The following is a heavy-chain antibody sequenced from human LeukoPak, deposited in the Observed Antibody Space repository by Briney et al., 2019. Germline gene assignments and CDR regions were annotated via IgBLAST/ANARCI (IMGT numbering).Heavy chain of an antibody. CDR1: GYTFIGDY. J-gene: IGHJ3*02. CDR3: ARVLNYDSADDAFEI. V-gene: IGHV1-2*02. Sequence: GASVKDSCKSSGYTFIGDYMHWVRPAPGQGLEWMGCINPNSGGTNYAQKLQGRVSMSRDTSINTAYMELSRLRTDETAVYYCARVLNYDSADDAFEIWGQGTMVTVSS. D-gene: IGHD3-22*01. CDR2: INPNSGGT.